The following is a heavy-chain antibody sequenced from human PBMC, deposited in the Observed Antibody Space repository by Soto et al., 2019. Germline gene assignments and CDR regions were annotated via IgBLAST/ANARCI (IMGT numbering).Heavy chain of an antibody. Sequence: ASVKVSCKASGYTFTGYYMHWVRQAPGQGLEWMGWINPNSGGTNYAQKFQGWVTMTRDTSISTAYMELSRLRSDDTAVYYCARAGYVIDAGMDVWGQGTTVTVSS. CDR3: ARAGYVIDAGMDV. J-gene: IGHJ6*02. D-gene: IGHD6-13*01. V-gene: IGHV1-2*04. CDR2: INPNSGGT. CDR1: GYTFTGYY.